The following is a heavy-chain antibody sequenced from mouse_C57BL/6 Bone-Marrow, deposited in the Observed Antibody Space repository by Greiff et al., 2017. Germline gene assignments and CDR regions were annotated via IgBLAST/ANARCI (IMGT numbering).Heavy chain of an antibody. CDR1: GYSFTGYY. CDR2: IYPYNGVS. Sequence: VQLQQPGPELVKPGASVKISCKASGYSFTGYYMHWVKQSHGHILDWIGNIYPYNGVSSYNQKFKGKATLTVDKSSSTAYMELSSLTSVYSAVYYCSRYYYGSSPFAYWGQGTLVTVSA. CDR3: SRYYYGSSPFAY. J-gene: IGHJ3*01. V-gene: IGHV1-31*01. D-gene: IGHD1-1*01.